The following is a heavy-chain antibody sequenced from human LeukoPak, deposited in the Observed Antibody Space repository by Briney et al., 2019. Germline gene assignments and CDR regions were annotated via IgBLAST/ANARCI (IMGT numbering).Heavy chain of an antibody. CDR1: GGSISSYY. J-gene: IGHJ5*02. V-gene: IGHV4-59*12. Sequence: SETLSLTCTVPGGSISSYYWSWIRQPPGKGLEWIGYIYYSGSTNYNPSLKSRVTISVDTSKNQFSLKLSSVTAADTAVYYCARDPDLNWFDPWGQGTLVTVSS. CDR2: IYYSGST. CDR3: ARDPDLNWFDP.